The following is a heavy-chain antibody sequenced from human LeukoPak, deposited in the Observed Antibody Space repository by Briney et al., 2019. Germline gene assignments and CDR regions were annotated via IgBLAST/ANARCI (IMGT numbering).Heavy chain of an antibody. CDR2: IKSKTDGGTT. Sequence: PGGSLRLSCAASGFTFSNAWMSWVRQAPGKGLEWVGRIKSKTDGGTTGYAAPVKGRFTISRDDSKNTLYLQMNSLKTEDTAVYFLSTGGPRHGCNSRSLEFDYWGQGTLVTVSS. J-gene: IGHJ4*02. CDR1: GFTFSNAW. V-gene: IGHV3-15*01. D-gene: IGHD4-23*01. CDR3: STGGPRHGCNSRSLEFDY.